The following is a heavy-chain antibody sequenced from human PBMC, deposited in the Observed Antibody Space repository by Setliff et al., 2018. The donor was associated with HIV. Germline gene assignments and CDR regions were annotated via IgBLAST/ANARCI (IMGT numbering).Heavy chain of an antibody. Sequence: ASVKVSCKASGYTFTSYYAHWVRQAPGQGLEWMGIINPISGNTNYAQNFQGRVTMTRDTSTSIVYMELSSLRSEDTAVYYCARGPTRSGAVYDSDGYYLRFFDYWGQGALVTVSS. CDR1: GYTFTSYY. V-gene: IGHV1-46*03. CDR3: ARGPTRSGAVYDSDGYYLRFFDY. CDR2: INPISGNT. J-gene: IGHJ4*02. D-gene: IGHD3-22*01.